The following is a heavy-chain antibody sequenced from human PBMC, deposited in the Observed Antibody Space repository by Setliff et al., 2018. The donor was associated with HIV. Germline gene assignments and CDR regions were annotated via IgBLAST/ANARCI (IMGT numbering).Heavy chain of an antibody. D-gene: IGHD1-26*01. CDR3: TRWAGNDAFDI. J-gene: IGHJ3*02. Sequence: SETLSLTCTVSGGSISSGAYYWTWIRQHPGKGLEWIGYIYYSGSTYYNPSLKSRVNISVDRAKNQFSLKLSSVTAADTAVYYCTRWAGNDAFDIWGQGTMVTVSS. CDR1: GGSISSGAYY. CDR2: IYYSGST. V-gene: IGHV4-31*03.